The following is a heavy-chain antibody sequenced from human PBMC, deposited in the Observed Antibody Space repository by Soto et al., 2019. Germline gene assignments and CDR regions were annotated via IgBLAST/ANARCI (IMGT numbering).Heavy chain of an antibody. V-gene: IGHV4-39*01. D-gene: IGHD2-8*01. Sequence: SETLSLTCTVSGDSISSTSYSWGWIRQPPGKGLEWIGSSGSTYNNPSLKSRVTISVDTSKNQFSLNLSSVTAADTAVYYCARHVAFCTNAACYARFSDYWREGTLVTVSP. CDR3: ARHVAFCTNAACYARFSDY. CDR2: SGST. J-gene: IGHJ4*02. CDR1: GDSISSTSYS.